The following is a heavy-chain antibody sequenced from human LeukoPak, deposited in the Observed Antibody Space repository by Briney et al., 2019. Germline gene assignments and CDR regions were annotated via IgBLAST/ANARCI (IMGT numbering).Heavy chain of an antibody. V-gene: IGHV3-23*01. Sequence: GGSLRLSCAASGFTSSTYAMSWVRQAPGKGLEWVSAISGSGGSTYYADSVKGRFTISRDNSKNTLYLQMDSLRAEDTAVYYCAKYADYFWGSYRSNWFDPWGQGTLVTVSS. CDR1: GFTSSTYA. CDR2: ISGSGGST. D-gene: IGHD3-16*02. J-gene: IGHJ5*02. CDR3: AKYADYFWGSYRSNWFDP.